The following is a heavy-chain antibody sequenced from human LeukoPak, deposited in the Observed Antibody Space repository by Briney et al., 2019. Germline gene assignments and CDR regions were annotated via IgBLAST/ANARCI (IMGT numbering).Heavy chain of an antibody. D-gene: IGHD6-13*01. Sequence: GGSVRLSCAASGFTFSSYAMSWARQAPGKGLEWVSAISGSGGSTYYADSVKGRFTISRDNSKNTLYLQMNSLRAKDTAVYYCAGGMVAAAGPTGGGFDYWGQGTLVTVSS. CDR3: AGGMVAAAGPTGGGFDY. V-gene: IGHV3-23*01. CDR2: ISGSGGST. CDR1: GFTFSSYA. J-gene: IGHJ4*02.